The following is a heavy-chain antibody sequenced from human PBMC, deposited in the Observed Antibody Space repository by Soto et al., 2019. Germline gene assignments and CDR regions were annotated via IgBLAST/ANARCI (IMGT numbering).Heavy chain of an antibody. V-gene: IGHV4-4*02. Sequence: PSETLSLTCAVSGGSISSSNWWSWVRQPPGKGLEWIGEIYHSGSTNYNPSLKSRVTISVDKSKNQFSLKLSSVTAADTAVYYCARTIRDGYRSPMKVIDYWGQGTLVTVSS. J-gene: IGHJ4*02. D-gene: IGHD5-12*01. CDR3: ARTIRDGYRSPMKVIDY. CDR2: IYHSGST. CDR1: GGSISSSNW.